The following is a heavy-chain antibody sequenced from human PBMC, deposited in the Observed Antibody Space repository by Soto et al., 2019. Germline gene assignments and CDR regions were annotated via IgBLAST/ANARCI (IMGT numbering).Heavy chain of an antibody. CDR2: ISYDGSNK. Sequence: PGGSLRLSCAASGFTFNNYGMHWVRQAPGKGLEWVAVISYDGSNKYYADSVKGRFTISRDNSKNTLYLQMNSLRAEDTAVYYCARDYDSSGYYYSPNLSFDYWGQGTLVTVSS. CDR1: GFTFNNYG. D-gene: IGHD3-22*01. J-gene: IGHJ4*02. CDR3: ARDYDSSGYYYSPNLSFDY. V-gene: IGHV3-30*03.